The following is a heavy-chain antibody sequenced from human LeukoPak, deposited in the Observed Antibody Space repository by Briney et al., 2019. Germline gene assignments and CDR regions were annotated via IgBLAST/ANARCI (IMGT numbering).Heavy chain of an antibody. CDR1: GGSISSSSYY. Sequence: KPSETLSLTCTVSGGSISSSSYYWGWIRQPPGKGLEWIGSMSYSGSTYYNPSLKSRVIISVDTSQNQFSLKLRSVTAADTAVYYCANSYCSGTSCYHFDSWGQGTLVTVSS. D-gene: IGHD2-2*01. V-gene: IGHV4-39*01. CDR3: ANSYCSGTSCYHFDS. CDR2: MSYSGST. J-gene: IGHJ4*02.